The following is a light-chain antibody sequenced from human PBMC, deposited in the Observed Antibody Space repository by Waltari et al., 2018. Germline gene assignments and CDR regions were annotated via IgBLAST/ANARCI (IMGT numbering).Light chain of an antibody. CDR1: SSDVGGYNY. CDR3: SSYAGNNIVI. CDR2: EIN. Sequence: QSALTQPPSASGSPGQSVTISCTGTSSDVGGYNYVSWYQQHPGKAPKLIIFEINKRPSGVPDLFSGSKSGNTASLTVSGLQAEDEADYYCSSYAGNNIVIFGGGTKLTVL. V-gene: IGLV2-8*01. J-gene: IGLJ2*01.